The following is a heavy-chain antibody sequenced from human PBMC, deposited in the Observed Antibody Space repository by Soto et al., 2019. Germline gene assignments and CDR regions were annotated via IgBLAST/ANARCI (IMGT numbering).Heavy chain of an antibody. CDR3: XXXXXXELLGGY. J-gene: IGHJ4*02. Sequence: EVQLLESGGGLVEPGGSLRLSCAASGFTFSSYAMSWVRQAPGKGLEWVSAISGSGGSTYYADSVKGRFTISRDNXXXXXXXXXXXXXXXXXXXXXXXXXXXXELLGGYWGQGTLVTVSS. CDR1: GFTFSSYA. V-gene: IGHV3-23*01. D-gene: IGHD1-26*01. CDR2: ISGSGGST.